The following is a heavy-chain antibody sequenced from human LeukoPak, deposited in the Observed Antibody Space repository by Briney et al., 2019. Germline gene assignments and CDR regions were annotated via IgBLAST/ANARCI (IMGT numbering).Heavy chain of an antibody. CDR2: ISHSGGA. J-gene: IGHJ6*03. D-gene: IGHD1-26*01. CDR1: GWSLSSYY. V-gene: IGHV4-34*01. Sequence: SETLSRTCAVYGWSLSSYYWTWVRQPPGKGLEWIGEISHSGGANYSPSLKSRVTISLDTSKNQFSLRLTSVTAADTAVYYCARLTWDLPPGGLYYNYYIDVWDKGATVTVSS. CDR3: ARLTWDLPPGGLYYNYYIDV.